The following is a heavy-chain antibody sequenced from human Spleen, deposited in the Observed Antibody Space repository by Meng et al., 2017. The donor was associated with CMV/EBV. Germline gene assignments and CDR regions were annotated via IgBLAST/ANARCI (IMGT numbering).Heavy chain of an antibody. V-gene: IGHV1-2*02. Sequence: ASVKVSCKASGYTFTGYYIHWVRQAPGQGPEWMGWISPNSGGTYYVQRFEGRVTMTRDTSISTVYMEVSRLTSDDTAVYFCARVSEFRETAPGKSYGLDVWGQGTTVTVSS. D-gene: IGHD6-13*01. CDR3: ARVSEFRETAPGKSYGLDV. CDR1: GYTFTGYY. J-gene: IGHJ6*02. CDR2: ISPNSGGT.